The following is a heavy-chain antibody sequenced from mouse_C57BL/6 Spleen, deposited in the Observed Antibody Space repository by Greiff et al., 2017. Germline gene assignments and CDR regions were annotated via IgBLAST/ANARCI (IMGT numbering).Heavy chain of an antibody. J-gene: IGHJ4*01. Sequence: EVQLQESGAELVRPGASVKLSCTASGFNIKDDYMHWVKQRPEQGLEWIGWIDPENGDTEYASKFQGKATITADTSSNTAYLQLSSLTSEDTAVYYCTSPSDYYGSSYGAMDYWGQGTSVTVSS. CDR1: GFNIKDDY. D-gene: IGHD1-1*01. CDR3: TSPSDYYGSSYGAMDY. CDR2: IDPENGDT. V-gene: IGHV14-4*01.